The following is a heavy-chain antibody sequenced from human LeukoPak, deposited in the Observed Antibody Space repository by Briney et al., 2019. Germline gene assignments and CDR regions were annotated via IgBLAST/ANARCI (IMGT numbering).Heavy chain of an antibody. V-gene: IGHV5-51*01. CDR3: GRSGYNGYELDY. D-gene: IGHD5-12*01. Sequence: HGESLRISCQASGYSFTNFWIAWVRQMPGKGLEWMGITDPGDSDTRNSPSFQGQVTISADKSITTAYLQWSSLKASDSAIYYCGRSGYNGYELDYWGQGTLVTVSS. J-gene: IGHJ4*02. CDR2: TDPGDSDT. CDR1: GYSFTNFW.